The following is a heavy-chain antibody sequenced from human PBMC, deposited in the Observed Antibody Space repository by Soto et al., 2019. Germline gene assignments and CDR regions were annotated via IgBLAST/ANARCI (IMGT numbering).Heavy chain of an antibody. J-gene: IGHJ3*02. CDR1: GYSFTGYY. Sequence: ASVKVSCKTSGYSFTGYYIHWVRQAPGQGLEWMGWVNPKSGGTNYAQKFQGRVTMTRDTSISTVYMELSSLRSDDTAIYYCARELRIDYSGVGAFDIWGQGTMVTVSS. V-gene: IGHV1-2*02. D-gene: IGHD3-10*01. CDR3: ARELRIDYSGVGAFDI. CDR2: VNPKSGGT.